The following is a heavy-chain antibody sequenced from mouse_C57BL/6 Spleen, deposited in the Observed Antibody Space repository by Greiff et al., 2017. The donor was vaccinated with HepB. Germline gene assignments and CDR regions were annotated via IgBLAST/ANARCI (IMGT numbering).Heavy chain of an antibody. CDR3: ARSHGNYVTWFAY. CDR1: GYTFTDYN. D-gene: IGHD2-1*01. Sequence: EVKLQQSGPELVKPGASVKIPCKASGYTFTDYNMDWVKQSHGKSLEWIGDINPNNGGTIYNQKFKGKATLTVDKSSSTAYMELRSLTSEDTAVYYCARSHGNYVTWFAYWGQGTLVTVSA. CDR2: INPNNGGT. V-gene: IGHV1-18*01. J-gene: IGHJ3*01.